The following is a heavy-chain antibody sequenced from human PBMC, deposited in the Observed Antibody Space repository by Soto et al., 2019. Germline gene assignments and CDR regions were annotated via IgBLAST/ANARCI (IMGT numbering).Heavy chain of an antibody. Sequence: SETLSLTCTISGASISSLYWSWVRQPPGKGLEWIGYIHYSGSTNYNPSLKSRVTILVDASKNQFSLRLSSVTAADTAVYYCARGGWSMDVWGQGTTVTVSS. CDR1: GASISSLY. J-gene: IGHJ6*02. CDR2: IHYSGST. V-gene: IGHV4-59*11. CDR3: ARGGWSMDV. D-gene: IGHD2-15*01.